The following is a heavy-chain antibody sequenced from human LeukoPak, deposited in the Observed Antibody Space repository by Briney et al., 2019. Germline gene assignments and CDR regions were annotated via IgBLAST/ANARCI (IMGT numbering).Heavy chain of an antibody. CDR2: VYSTGHT. Sequence: SETLSLTCTVSGDSLYYWGWIRQPPGKGLEWIGSVYSTGHTNYNLSLKSRVTMSIDTSKNQLSLRLTSVTAADTAMYYCARHHTSSKPIDYWSQGTLVTVSS. CDR1: GDSLYY. D-gene: IGHD3-16*01. CDR3: ARHHTSSKPIDY. V-gene: IGHV4-39*01. J-gene: IGHJ4*02.